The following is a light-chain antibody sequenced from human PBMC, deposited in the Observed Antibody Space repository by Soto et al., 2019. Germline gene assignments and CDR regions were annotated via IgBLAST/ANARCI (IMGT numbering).Light chain of an antibody. CDR2: AVS. CDR3: CSYTTNSARGVV. CDR1: SSDVGRYNY. Sequence: QSALTQPASVSGSPGQSITISCTGTSSDVGRYNYVSWYQQHPGKAPKLMIYAVSNRPSGVSDRLSGSKSGNTASLTISGLQAEDEADYYCCSYTTNSARGVVFGGGTKLTVL. J-gene: IGLJ2*01. V-gene: IGLV2-14*03.